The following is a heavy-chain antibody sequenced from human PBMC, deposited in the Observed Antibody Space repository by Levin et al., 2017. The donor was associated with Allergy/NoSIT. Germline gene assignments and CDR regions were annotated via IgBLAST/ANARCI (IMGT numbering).Heavy chain of an antibody. CDR2: ISGSGGST. V-gene: IGHV3-23*01. CDR3: AKYDSVVGASFDY. D-gene: IGHD1-26*01. J-gene: IGHJ4*02. Sequence: GESLKISCAASGFTFSSYAMSWVRQAPGKGLEWVSAISGSGGSTYYADSVKGRFTISRDNSKNTLYLQMNSLRAEDTAVYYCAKYDSVVGASFDYWGQGTLVTVSS. CDR1: GFTFSSYA.